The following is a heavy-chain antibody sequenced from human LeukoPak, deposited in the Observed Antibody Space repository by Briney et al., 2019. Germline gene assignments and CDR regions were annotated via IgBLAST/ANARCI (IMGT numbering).Heavy chain of an antibody. CDR3: AKAAVAGTGYFDC. Sequence: QAGGSLRLSCAASGFTFSGYAMSWVRQAPGKGLEWVSTFSGGAVGTYYADSVKGRFTISRDNSKNTLYLQMNSLRAEDTAVYYCAKAAVAGTGYFDCWGQGTLVAVSS. D-gene: IGHD6-19*01. J-gene: IGHJ4*02. V-gene: IGHV3-23*01. CDR1: GFTFSGYA. CDR2: FSGGAVGT.